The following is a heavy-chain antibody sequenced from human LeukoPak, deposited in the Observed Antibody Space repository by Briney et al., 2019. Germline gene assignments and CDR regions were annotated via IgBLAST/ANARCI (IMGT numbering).Heavy chain of an antibody. D-gene: IGHD6-19*01. CDR1: GYTFTSYG. Sequence: GASVKVSCKASGYTFTSYGISWVRQAPGQGLEWMGWISAYNGNTNYAQKLQGRVTMTTDTSTSTAYMELRSLRSDDTAVYYCARAPGGLGAVAHNWFDPWGQGTLVTVSS. J-gene: IGHJ5*02. CDR2: ISAYNGNT. CDR3: ARAPGGLGAVAHNWFDP. V-gene: IGHV1-18*01.